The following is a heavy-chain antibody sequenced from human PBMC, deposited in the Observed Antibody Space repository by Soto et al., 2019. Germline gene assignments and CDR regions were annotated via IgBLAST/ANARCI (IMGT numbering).Heavy chain of an antibody. CDR1: GYTFTGYY. V-gene: IGHV1-2*04. Sequence: ASVKVSCKASGYTFTGYYMHWVRQAPGQGLEWMGWINPNSGGTNYAQKFQGWVTMTRDTSISTAYMELSRLRSDDTAVYYRARDGGYGSGAVIYYYGMDVWGQGTTVTVSS. CDR3: ARDGGYGSGAVIYYYGMDV. J-gene: IGHJ6*02. CDR2: INPNSGGT. D-gene: IGHD3-10*01.